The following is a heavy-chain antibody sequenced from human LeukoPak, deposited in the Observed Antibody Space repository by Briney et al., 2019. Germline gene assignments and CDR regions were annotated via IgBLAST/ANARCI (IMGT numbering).Heavy chain of an antibody. CDR1: GFTFSSYW. V-gene: IGHV3-7*03. CDR3: AKEAYYYDSSGYYDYYFDY. CDR2: IKQDGSEK. Sequence: PGGSLRLSCAASGFTFSSYWMSWVRQAPGKGLEWVANIKQDGSEKYYVDSVKGRFTISRDNAKNSLYLQMNSLRAEDTAVYYCAKEAYYYDSSGYYDYYFDYWGQGTLVTVSS. D-gene: IGHD3-22*01. J-gene: IGHJ4*02.